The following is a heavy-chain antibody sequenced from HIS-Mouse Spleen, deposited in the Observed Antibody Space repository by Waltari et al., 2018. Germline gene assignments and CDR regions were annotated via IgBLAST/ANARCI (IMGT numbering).Heavy chain of an antibody. CDR2: IYYSGST. J-gene: IGHJ4*02. CDR3: ARDVRANYDY. CDR1: GGSISSSSYY. Sequence: QLQLQESGPGLVKPSETLSLTCTVPGGSISSSSYYWGWIRQPPGKGLEWIGSIYYSGSTYYNPSLKSRVTISVDTSKNQFSLKLSSVTAADTAVYYCARDVRANYDYWGQGTLVTVSS. V-gene: IGHV4-39*07. D-gene: IGHD5-12*01.